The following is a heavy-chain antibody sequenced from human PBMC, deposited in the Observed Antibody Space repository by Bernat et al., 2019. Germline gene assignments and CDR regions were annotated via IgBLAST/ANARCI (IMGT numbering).Heavy chain of an antibody. Sequence: QITLKESGPTLVKPTQTLTLTCTFSGFSLSTSGMTVGWIRQPPGKALDWLALIYWDDDERYSPSLKTRLTITKDTSKNQVVLTMTNMDPVDTATYFCAHMRRYCSGGSCSNFDYWGQDTLVTVSP. D-gene: IGHD2-15*01. CDR2: IYWDDDE. V-gene: IGHV2-5*02. J-gene: IGHJ4*02. CDR3: AHMRRYCSGGSCSNFDY. CDR1: GFSLSTSGMT.